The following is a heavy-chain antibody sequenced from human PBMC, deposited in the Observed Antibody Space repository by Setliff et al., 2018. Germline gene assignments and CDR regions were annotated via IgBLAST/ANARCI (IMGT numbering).Heavy chain of an antibody. J-gene: IGHJ4*02. CDR2: ISSEGDSI. CDR3: AKCSSWHGHYPHFNY. Sequence: GGSLRLSCAASGFTFSSDAMTWVRQAPGKGLEWVSIISSEGDSIYYADSVKGRFTISRDNSRSTLYLHMNNLRAEDTAVYYCAKCSSWHGHYPHFNYWGQGTLVTVSS. D-gene: IGHD6-13*01. V-gene: IGHV3-23*03. CDR1: GFTFSSDA.